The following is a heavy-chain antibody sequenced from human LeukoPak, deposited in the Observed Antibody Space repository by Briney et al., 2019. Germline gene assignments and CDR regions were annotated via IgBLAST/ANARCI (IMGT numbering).Heavy chain of an antibody. D-gene: IGHD3-22*01. V-gene: IGHV4-59*02. J-gene: IGHJ1*01. Sequence: PETLSLTCTVSGGFVSRESWTWIRQFPDKRLEWIGYISHSGASDYKPSLESRVTISRDTPKNQFFLNLNAVTAVDTAVYYCARDHYYDSSGYTFRYWGQGTLVTVSS. CDR3: ARDHYYDSSGYTFRY. CDR1: GGFVSRES. CDR2: ISHSGAS.